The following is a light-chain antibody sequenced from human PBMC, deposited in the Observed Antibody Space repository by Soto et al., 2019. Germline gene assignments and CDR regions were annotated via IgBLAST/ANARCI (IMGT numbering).Light chain of an antibody. J-gene: IGKJ2*01. CDR1: QGISSY. Sequence: AIRMTQSPSSFSASPGDRVTITCRASQGISSYLAWYQQKPGKAPKLLIYDASTLQSGVPSRFSGSGSGTDFTLTISCLQSEDFATYYCQQYYSYPMYTFGQGTKLEIK. CDR3: QQYYSYPMYT. V-gene: IGKV1-8*01. CDR2: DAS.